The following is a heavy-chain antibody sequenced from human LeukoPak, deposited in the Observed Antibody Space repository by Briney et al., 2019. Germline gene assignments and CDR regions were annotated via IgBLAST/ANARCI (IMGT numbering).Heavy chain of an antibody. V-gene: IGHV3-23*01. Sequence: GGSLRLSCAASGFAFSSFAMGWVRQSPGKGLEWLSTINGGGNTTFYADSVKGRFTISRDNPKNALYLHMDSLRPDDTAIYYCTKELHVAVAVADYYYFYMDVWGRGTAVTVSS. CDR2: INGGGNTT. J-gene: IGHJ6*03. CDR1: GFAFSSFA. CDR3: TKELHVAVAVADYYYFYMDV. D-gene: IGHD6-19*01.